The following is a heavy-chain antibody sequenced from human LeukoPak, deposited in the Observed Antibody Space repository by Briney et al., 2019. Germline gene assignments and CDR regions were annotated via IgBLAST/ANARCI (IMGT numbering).Heavy chain of an antibody. CDR3: ARDYGSGNSQIFDY. D-gene: IGHD3-10*01. CDR2: ISGSGGST. CDR1: GFTFSSYA. V-gene: IGHV3-23*01. Sequence: SGGSLRLSCAASGFTFSSYAMSWVRQAPGKGLEWVSAISGSGGSTYYADSVKGRFTISRDNSKNTLYLQMNSLRAEDTAIYYCARDYGSGNSQIFDYWGQGTLVTVSS. J-gene: IGHJ4*02.